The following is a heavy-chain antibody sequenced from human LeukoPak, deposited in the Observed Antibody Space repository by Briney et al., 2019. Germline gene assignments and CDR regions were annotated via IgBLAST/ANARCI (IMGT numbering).Heavy chain of an antibody. CDR2: IWYDGSNK. V-gene: IGHV3-33*01. CDR1: GFTFSSYG. Sequence: PGGSLRLSCGASGFTFSSYGMDWVRQAPGKGLEWVAFIWYDGSNKYYADSVKGRFTISRDNSKNTLYLQMNSLRAEDTAVYYCAREAPYYYDSSGYYKLGDAFDIWGQGTMVTVSS. J-gene: IGHJ3*02. CDR3: AREAPYYYDSSGYYKLGDAFDI. D-gene: IGHD3-22*01.